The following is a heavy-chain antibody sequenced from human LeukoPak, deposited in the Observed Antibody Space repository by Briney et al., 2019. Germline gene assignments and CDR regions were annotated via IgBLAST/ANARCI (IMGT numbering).Heavy chain of an antibody. D-gene: IGHD1-26*01. V-gene: IGHV1-69*13. Sequence: AASVKVSCKASGGTFSSYAISRVRQAPGQGLEWMRGIIPIFGTANYAQKFQGRVTITADESTSTAYMELSSLRSEDTAVYYCARGSPKSGSYRNYYYYGMDVWGQGTTVTVSS. CDR2: IIPIFGTA. CDR3: ARGSPKSGSYRNYYYYGMDV. J-gene: IGHJ6*02. CDR1: GGTFSSYA.